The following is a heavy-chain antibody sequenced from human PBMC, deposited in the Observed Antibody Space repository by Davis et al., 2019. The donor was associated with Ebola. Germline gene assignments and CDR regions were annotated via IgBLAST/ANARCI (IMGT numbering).Heavy chain of an antibody. Sequence: ASVKVSCKASGYTFTSYDINWVRQATGQGLEWMGWMNPNSGNTGYAQKFQGRVTMTTYSSTSTAYMELRSLRSDDTAVYYCARDRGMITFGGVIDWGQGTLVTVSS. V-gene: IGHV1-8*01. CDR3: ARDRGMITFGGVID. CDR1: GYTFTSYD. D-gene: IGHD3-16*02. CDR2: MNPNSGNT. J-gene: IGHJ4*02.